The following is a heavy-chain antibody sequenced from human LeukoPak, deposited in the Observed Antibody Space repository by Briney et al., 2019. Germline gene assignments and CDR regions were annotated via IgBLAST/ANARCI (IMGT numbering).Heavy chain of an antibody. V-gene: IGHV3-33*01. Sequence: GGSLRLSCAASGFTFGSYGMHWVRQAPGKGLEWVAVIWYDGSNKYYADSVKGRFTISRDNSKNTLYLRMNSLRAEDTAVYYCARAMVRGFFDYWGQGTLVTVSS. CDR3: ARAMVRGFFDY. D-gene: IGHD3-10*01. CDR1: GFTFGSYG. J-gene: IGHJ4*02. CDR2: IWYDGSNK.